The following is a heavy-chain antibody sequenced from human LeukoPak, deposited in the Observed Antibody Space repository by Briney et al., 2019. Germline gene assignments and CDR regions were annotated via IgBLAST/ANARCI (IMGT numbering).Heavy chain of an antibody. V-gene: IGHV5-51*01. CDR3: ARQEYYGSGSYCLDY. CDR2: IYPGDSDT. CDR1: GYSFTSYW. Sequence: GESLKISCKGSGYSFTSYWMGWVRQMPGKGLEWMGIIYPGDSDTRYSPSFQGQVTISADKSISTAYLQWSSLKASDTAMYYCARQEYYGSGSYCLDYWGQGTLVTVSS. D-gene: IGHD3-10*01. J-gene: IGHJ4*02.